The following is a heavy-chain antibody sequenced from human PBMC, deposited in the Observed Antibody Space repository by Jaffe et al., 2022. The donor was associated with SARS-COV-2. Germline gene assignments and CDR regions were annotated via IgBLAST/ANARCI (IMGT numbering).Heavy chain of an antibody. CDR2: ISSSSSYI. V-gene: IGHV3-21*01. J-gene: IGHJ6*02. Sequence: EVQLVESGGGLVKPGGSLRLSCAASGFTFSSYSMNWVRQAPGKGLEWVSSISSSSSYIYYADSVKGRFTISRDNAKNSLYLQMNSLRAEDTAVYYCAREWLVVGYYYYGMDVWGQGTTVTVSS. CDR3: AREWLVVGYYYYGMDV. D-gene: IGHD6-19*01. CDR1: GFTFSSYS.